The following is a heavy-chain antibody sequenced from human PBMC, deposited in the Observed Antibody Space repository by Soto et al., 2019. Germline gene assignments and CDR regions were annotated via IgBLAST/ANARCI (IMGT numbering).Heavy chain of an antibody. J-gene: IGHJ6*02. CDR3: ARDSRSTTSYGLDV. CDR1: GGSISSGGYS. CDR2: IYYSETT. V-gene: IGHV4-30-2*01. D-gene: IGHD4-4*01. Sequence: QLQLQESGSGLVKPSQTLSLSCAVSGGSISSGGYSWSWIRLPPGKGLEWIGYIYYSETTNYNPSLKIRDTISVDRSKNHFSLKLKSVTPADTAVYYCARDSRSTTSYGLDVWGQGTTVTVSS.